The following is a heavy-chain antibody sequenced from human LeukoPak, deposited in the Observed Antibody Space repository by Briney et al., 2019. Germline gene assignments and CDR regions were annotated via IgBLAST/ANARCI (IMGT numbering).Heavy chain of an antibody. CDR1: GFTFSSYS. D-gene: IGHD4-23*01. Sequence: SGGSLRLSCAASGFTFSSYSMNWVRQAPGKGLEWVSSISSSSSYIYYADSVKGRFTISRDSSKNTLYLQMSSLRDEDTAVYYCAKNNDYGGSYWYFDLWGRGTLVTVSS. CDR3: AKNNDYGGSYWYFDL. J-gene: IGHJ2*01. V-gene: IGHV3-21*01. CDR2: ISSSSSYI.